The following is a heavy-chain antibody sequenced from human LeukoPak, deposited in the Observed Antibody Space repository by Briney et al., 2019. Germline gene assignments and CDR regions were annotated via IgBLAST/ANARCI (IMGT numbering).Heavy chain of an antibody. CDR1: GFTFSRYE. CDR2: ISPSGSTM. CDR3: ARDPRGPDY. J-gene: IGHJ4*02. Sequence: GGSLRLSCAVSGFTFSRYEMSWVRQAPGKGLEWISYISPSGSTMYYVDSEKGRFIISRDNAKDSLYLQMNSLRVEDTAVYYCARDPRGPDYWGQGTLVTVAS. V-gene: IGHV3-48*03.